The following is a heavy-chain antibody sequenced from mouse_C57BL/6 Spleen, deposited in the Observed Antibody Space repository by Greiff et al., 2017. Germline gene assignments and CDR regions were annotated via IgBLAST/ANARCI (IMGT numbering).Heavy chain of an antibody. V-gene: IGHV5-17*01. J-gene: IGHJ2*01. Sequence: EVQGVESGGGLVKPGGSLKLSCAASGFTFSDYGMHWVRQAPEKGLEWVAYISSGSSTIYYADTVKGRFTISRDNAKNTLFLQMTSLRSEDTAMYYCARSPRYGSSFYFDYWGQGTTLTVSS. CDR1: GFTFSDYG. D-gene: IGHD1-1*01. CDR2: ISSGSSTI. CDR3: ARSPRYGSSFYFDY.